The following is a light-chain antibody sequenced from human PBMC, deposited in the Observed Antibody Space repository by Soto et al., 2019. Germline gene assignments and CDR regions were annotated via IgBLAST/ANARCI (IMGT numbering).Light chain of an antibody. V-gene: IGKV3-20*01. Sequence: EIVLTQSPGTLSLSPGERATLSCRASQSVSSSYLAWYQHKPGQAPRLLIYGASSRATGIPDRFSGSGSGTDFTLTISRLEPEDFAVYYCQQYGSSSWTFGQGTRWXS. J-gene: IGKJ1*01. CDR3: QQYGSSSWT. CDR1: QSVSSSY. CDR2: GAS.